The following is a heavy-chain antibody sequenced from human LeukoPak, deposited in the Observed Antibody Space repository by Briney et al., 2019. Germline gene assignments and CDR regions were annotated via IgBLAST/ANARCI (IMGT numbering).Heavy chain of an antibody. CDR3: ARDGRLLWFGELGAFDI. CDR1: GYTFTSYD. D-gene: IGHD3-10*01. Sequence: GASVKVSCKASGYTFTSYDINWVRQATGQGLEWVGWMNPNSGNTGYAQTFQGRVTITADKSTSTAYMEMSSLRSEDTAVYYCARDGRLLWFGELGAFDIWGQGTMVTVSS. V-gene: IGHV1-8*01. J-gene: IGHJ3*02. CDR2: MNPNSGNT.